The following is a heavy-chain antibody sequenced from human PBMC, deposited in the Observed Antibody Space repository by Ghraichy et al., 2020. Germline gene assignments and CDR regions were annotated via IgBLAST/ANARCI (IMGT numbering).Heavy chain of an antibody. CDR1: GFTFSSYA. CDR3: ARDYYGDYYFDY. J-gene: IGHJ4*02. D-gene: IGHD4-17*01. CDR2: ISSSSNYI. V-gene: IGHV3-21*01. Sequence: GGSLRLSCAASGFTFSSYAMSWVRQAPGKGLEWVSSISSSSNYIYYAASVKARFTISRDNAENSLYLQMNSLRAEDTAVYYCARDYYGDYYFDYWGQGTLVTVSS.